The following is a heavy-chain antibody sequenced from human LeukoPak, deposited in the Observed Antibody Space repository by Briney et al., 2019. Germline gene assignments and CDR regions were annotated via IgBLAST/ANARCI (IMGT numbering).Heavy chain of an antibody. CDR3: ARRTQGYSSGWYDD. Sequence: SETLSLTCTVSGGSISSYYWSWIRQPPGKGLEWIGYIYYSGSTNYNPSLKSRVTISVDTSKNQFSLKLSSVTAADTAVYYCARRTQGYSSGWYDDWGQGTLVTVSS. J-gene: IGHJ5*02. V-gene: IGHV4-59*08. D-gene: IGHD6-19*01. CDR1: GGSISSYY. CDR2: IYYSGST.